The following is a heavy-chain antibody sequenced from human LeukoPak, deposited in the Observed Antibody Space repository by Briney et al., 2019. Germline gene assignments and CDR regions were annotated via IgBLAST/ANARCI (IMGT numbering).Heavy chain of an antibody. Sequence: GGSLRLSCAASGXTFSSYAVHWVRQAPGKGLEYVLAISSNGGSTYYANSVKGRFTISRDNSKNTLYLQMGSLRAEDMAVYYCARDQLLWFGAFDYWGQGTLVNVSS. CDR3: ARDQLLWFGAFDY. CDR2: ISSNGGST. D-gene: IGHD3-10*01. V-gene: IGHV3-64*01. J-gene: IGHJ4*02. CDR1: GXTFSSYA.